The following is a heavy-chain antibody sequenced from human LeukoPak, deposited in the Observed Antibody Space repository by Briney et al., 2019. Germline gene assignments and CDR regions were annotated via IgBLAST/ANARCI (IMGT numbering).Heavy chain of an antibody. Sequence: ASVKVSCKASRYTFTGYYMHWVRQAPGQGLEWMGWINPNSGGTNYTQKFQGRVTMNRDTSISTAYMELSRLRSDDTAVYYCARGWSGSYYSHYYYYMDVWGKGTTVTVSS. J-gene: IGHJ6*03. CDR1: RYTFTGYY. CDR3: ARGWSGSYYSHYYYYMDV. D-gene: IGHD1-26*01. V-gene: IGHV1-2*02. CDR2: INPNSGGT.